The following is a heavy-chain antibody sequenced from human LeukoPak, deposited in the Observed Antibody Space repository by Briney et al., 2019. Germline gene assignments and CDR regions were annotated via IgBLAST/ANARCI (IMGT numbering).Heavy chain of an antibody. J-gene: IGHJ6*02. CDR1: GGSISSYY. V-gene: IGHV4-59*01. CDR3: ARTFSESYYYYGMDV. D-gene: IGHD1-26*01. CDR2: VYYSGRT. Sequence: PSETLSLTCTVSGGSISSYYWSWIRQPSGKGLEWIGYVYYSGRTNYNPSLKSRVTISVDTSKNQFSLKLSSVTAADTAVYYCARTFSESYYYYGMDVWGQGTTVTVSS.